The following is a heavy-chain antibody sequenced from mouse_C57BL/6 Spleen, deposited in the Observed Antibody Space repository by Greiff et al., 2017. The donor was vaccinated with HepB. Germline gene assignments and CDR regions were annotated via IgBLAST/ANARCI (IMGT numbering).Heavy chain of an antibody. J-gene: IGHJ2*01. V-gene: IGHV1-69*01. CDR1: GYTFTSYW. D-gene: IGHD2-3*01. Sequence: QVQLQQPGAELVMPGASVKLSCKASGYTFTSYWMHWVKQRPGQGLEWIVEIDPSDSYTNYNQKFKGKSTLTVDKSSSTAYMQLSSLTSEDSAVYYCARSLDGYCDYWGQGTTLTVSS. CDR2: IDPSDSYT. CDR3: ARSLDGYCDY.